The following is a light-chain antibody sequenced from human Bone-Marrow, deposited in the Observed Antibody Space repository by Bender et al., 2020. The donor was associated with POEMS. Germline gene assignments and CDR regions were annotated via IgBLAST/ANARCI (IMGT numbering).Light chain of an antibody. Sequence: QSVLTQPPSASGTPGQRVTISCSGSSSKFGSYPVNWYQQLPGAAPKLVIFNNSQRPSGVPDRFSGSNSGTSASLAISGLLSDDEVDFYCATWDDSLNGWVFGGGTKLTVL. CDR3: ATWDDSLNGWV. CDR1: SSKFGSYP. CDR2: NNS. V-gene: IGLV1-44*01. J-gene: IGLJ3*02.